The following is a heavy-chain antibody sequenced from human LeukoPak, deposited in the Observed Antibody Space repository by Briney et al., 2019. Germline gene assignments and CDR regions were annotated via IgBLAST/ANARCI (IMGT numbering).Heavy chain of an antibody. D-gene: IGHD5-12*01. CDR3: ARVGWLRLPQYYYYYYMDV. CDR1: GGSFSGYY. CDR2: INHSGST. Sequence: SETLFLTCAVYGGSFSGYYWSWICQPPGKGLEWIGEINHSGSTNYNPSLKSRVTISVDTSKNQFSLKLSSVTAADTAVYYCARVGWLRLPQYYYYYYMDVWGKGTTVTVSS. V-gene: IGHV4-34*01. J-gene: IGHJ6*03.